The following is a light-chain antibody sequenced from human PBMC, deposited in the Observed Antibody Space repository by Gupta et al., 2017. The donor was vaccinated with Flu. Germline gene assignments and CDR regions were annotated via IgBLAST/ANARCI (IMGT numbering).Light chain of an antibody. Sequence: DIQMTQSPSSLSASVGDRVTITCRASQTISSHLIWYQQKPGRAPNLLIYTASTLQSGVPSRFIGSGSGTDFTLTISRLQPEDFATYYCQQRDSTPYTFGQGTKMEIK. V-gene: IGKV1-39*01. J-gene: IGKJ2*01. CDR1: QTISSH. CDR2: TAS. CDR3: QQRDSTPYT.